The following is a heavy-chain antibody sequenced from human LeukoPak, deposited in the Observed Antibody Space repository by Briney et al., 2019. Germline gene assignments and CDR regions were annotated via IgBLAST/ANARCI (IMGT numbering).Heavy chain of an antibody. V-gene: IGHV1-18*01. J-gene: IGHJ5*02. CDR2: ISAYNGNT. Sequence: ASVKVSCKASGYTFTSYGISWVRQAPGQGLEWMGWISAYNGNTNYAQKLQGRVTMTTDTSTSTAYMELRSLRSDDTAVYYCARDRAPRRIVATTPSFDPWGQGTLVTVSS. CDR1: GYTFTSYG. CDR3: ARDRAPRRIVATTPSFDP. D-gene: IGHD5-12*01.